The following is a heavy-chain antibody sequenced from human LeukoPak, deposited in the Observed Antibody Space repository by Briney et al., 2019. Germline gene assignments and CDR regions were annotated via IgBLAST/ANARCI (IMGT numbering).Heavy chain of an antibody. CDR1: GFMFSNYV. CDR3: ARSQPRYITKSNYYFDY. V-gene: IGHV3-23*01. Sequence: GGSLRLSCGASGFMFSNYVMNWVRQAPGKGLEWVSTISIGGGTTLYADSVKGRFTISRDNSKNTLHLQMNSLRAEDTAVYYCARSQPRYITKSNYYFDYWGQGALVIVSS. D-gene: IGHD4/OR15-4a*01. CDR2: ISIGGGTT. J-gene: IGHJ4*01.